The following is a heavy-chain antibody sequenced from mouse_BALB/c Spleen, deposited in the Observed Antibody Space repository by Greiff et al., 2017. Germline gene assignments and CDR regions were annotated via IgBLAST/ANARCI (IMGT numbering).Heavy chain of an antibody. J-gene: IGHJ4*01. D-gene: IGHD1-1*02. Sequence: VQLQQSGAELVKPGALVKLSCTASGFNIKDTYMHWVKQRPEQGLEWIGRIDPANGNTKYDPKFQGKATITADTSSNTAYLQRSSLTSEDTAVYYCARRGWNYYYAMDYWGQGTSVTVAS. CDR1: GFNIKDTY. CDR2: IDPANGNT. CDR3: ARRGWNYYYAMDY. V-gene: IGHV14-3*02.